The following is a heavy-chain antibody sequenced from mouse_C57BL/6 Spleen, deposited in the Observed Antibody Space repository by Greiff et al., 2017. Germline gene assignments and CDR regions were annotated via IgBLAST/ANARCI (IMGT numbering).Heavy chain of an antibody. J-gene: IGHJ2*01. CDR2: ISYDGSN. V-gene: IGHV3-6*01. CDR1: GYSITSGYY. D-gene: IGHD2-1*01. CDR3: ARDRGLWYHFDY. Sequence: EVQLQESGPGLVKPSQSLSLPCSVTGYSITSGYYWNWIRQFPGNKLEWMGYISYDGSNNYNPSLKNRISITRDTSKNQFFLKLNSVTTEDTATYYCARDRGLWYHFDYWGQGTTLTVSS.